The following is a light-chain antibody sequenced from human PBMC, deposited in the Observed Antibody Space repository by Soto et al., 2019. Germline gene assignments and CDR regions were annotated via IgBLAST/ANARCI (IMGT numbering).Light chain of an antibody. J-gene: IGLJ3*02. CDR1: SSNIASRS. Sequence: QSALTQPPSASATPGQRGTISCSGSSSNIASRSVYWYQQLPGTAPKLLMYSSDLRPSGVPDRFSGSKSGTTASLAISGVQSEDEADFYCSTWDVSLNGWVFGGGTKLTVL. CDR2: SSD. V-gene: IGLV1-44*01. CDR3: STWDVSLNGWV.